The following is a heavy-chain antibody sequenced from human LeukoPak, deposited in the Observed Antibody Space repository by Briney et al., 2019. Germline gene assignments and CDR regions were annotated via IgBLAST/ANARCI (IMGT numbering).Heavy chain of an antibody. V-gene: IGHV3-30*02. CDR3: AKDHLYYASDY. Sequence: GGSLRLSCAASGFTFSSYGMHWVRQAPGKGLEWVAFIRYVGSNKYYADSVKGRFTISRDNSKNTLYLQMNSLRAEDTAVYYCAKDHLYYASDYWGQGTLVTVSS. CDR2: IRYVGSNK. D-gene: IGHD3-10*01. J-gene: IGHJ4*02. CDR1: GFTFSSYG.